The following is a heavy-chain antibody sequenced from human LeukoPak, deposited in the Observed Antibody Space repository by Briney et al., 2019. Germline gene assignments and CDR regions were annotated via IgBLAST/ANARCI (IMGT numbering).Heavy chain of an antibody. D-gene: IGHD2-2*01. CDR1: GGSISSSSYY. J-gene: IGHJ5*02. CDR2: IYYSGST. CDR3: VREDSST. V-gene: IGHV4-39*07. Sequence: SETLSLTCTVSGGSISSSSYYWGWIRQPPGKGLEWIGSIYYSGSTYYNPSLKSRVTISVDTSKNQFSLKLSSVTAADTAVYYCVREDSSTWGQGTLVTVSS.